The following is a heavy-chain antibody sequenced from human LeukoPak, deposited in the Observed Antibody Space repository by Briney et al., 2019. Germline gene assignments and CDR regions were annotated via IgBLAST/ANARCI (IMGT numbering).Heavy chain of an antibody. D-gene: IGHD1-26*01. CDR2: ISSSGSTI. CDR3: ASGGLLAFDP. CDR1: VFSFSDYY. J-gene: IGHJ5*02. Sequence: GGSLRLSCAASVFSFSDYYMNWIRQAPGKGLEWVSYISSSGSTIYYADSVKGRFTISRDNAKNSLYLQMKSLRAEDTAVYYCASGGLLAFDPWGQGTLVTVSS. V-gene: IGHV3-11*01.